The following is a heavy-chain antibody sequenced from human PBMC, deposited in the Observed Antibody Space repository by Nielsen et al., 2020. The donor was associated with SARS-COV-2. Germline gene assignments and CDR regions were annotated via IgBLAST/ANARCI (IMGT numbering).Heavy chain of an antibody. Sequence: GGSLRPSCAASGFTVSSNYMSWVRQAPGKALQWVPNIAQDGSDKYYVESVEGRFTISKDNAKNSLYLQLNSLRVEDTAIYYCARHPQGTLDYWGQGTLVTVSS. CDR3: ARHPQGTLDY. V-gene: IGHV3-7*03. CDR2: IAQDGSDK. J-gene: IGHJ4*02. CDR1: GFTVSSNY. D-gene: IGHD3-10*01.